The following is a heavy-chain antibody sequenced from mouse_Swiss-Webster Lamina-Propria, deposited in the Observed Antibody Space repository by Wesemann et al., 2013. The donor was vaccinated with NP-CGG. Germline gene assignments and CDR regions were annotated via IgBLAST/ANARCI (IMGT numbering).Heavy chain of an antibody. D-gene: IGHD4-1*01. V-gene: IGHV5-9-1*01. CDR2: ISSGGSYT. J-gene: IGHJ1*01. Sequence: EVMLVESGGGLVKPGGSLKLSCAASGFTFSSYAMSWVRQTPEKRLEWVATISSGGSYTYYPDSVKGRFTISRDNAKNTLYLQMSSLRSEDTAMYYCARGTGTSWYFDVWGAGTTVTVSS. CDR1: GFTFSSYA. CDR3: ARGTGTSWYFDV.